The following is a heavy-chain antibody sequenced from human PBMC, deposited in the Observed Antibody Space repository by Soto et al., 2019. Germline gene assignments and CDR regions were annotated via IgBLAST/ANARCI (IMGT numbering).Heavy chain of an antibody. V-gene: IGHV1-69*13. Sequence: SVKVSCKASGGTFSSYAISWVRQAPGQGLEWMGGIIPIFGTANYAQKFQGRVTITADESTSTAYMELSSLRSEDTAVYYCAGGRYEVLVEDYYYYYGMDVWGQGTTVTVSS. J-gene: IGHJ6*02. CDR1: GGTFSSYA. CDR3: AGGRYEVLVEDYYYYYGMDV. CDR2: IIPIFGTA. D-gene: IGHD2-2*01.